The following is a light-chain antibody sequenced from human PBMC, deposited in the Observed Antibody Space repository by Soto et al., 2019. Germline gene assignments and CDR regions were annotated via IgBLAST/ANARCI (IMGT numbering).Light chain of an antibody. J-gene: IGKJ2*01. CDR1: QSVSSSY. Sequence: EIVLTQSPGTLSLSPGERATLSCRASQSVSSSYLAWYQQKPGQAPRLLIFGASSRATGIPDRFSGSGSGTDFTLTINRLEPEDFAVYYCQQYGGSPLYTFGQGTKLEIK. V-gene: IGKV3-20*01. CDR3: QQYGGSPLYT. CDR2: GAS.